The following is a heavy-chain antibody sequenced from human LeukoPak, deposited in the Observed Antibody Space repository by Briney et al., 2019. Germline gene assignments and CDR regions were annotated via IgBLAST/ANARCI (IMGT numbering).Heavy chain of an antibody. CDR3: AKALDYYGSGSSF. V-gene: IGHV3-7*01. J-gene: IGHJ3*01. CDR2: IKQDGSDK. CDR1: GFTFSNYW. Sequence: QAGGSLRLSCAASGFTFSNYWMSWVRQAPGKGLEWVANIKQDGSDKYYVDSVKGRFTISRDNAKNSMYLQMNSLRVEDTAVYYCAKALDYYGSGSSFWGQGTMVTVSS. D-gene: IGHD3-10*01.